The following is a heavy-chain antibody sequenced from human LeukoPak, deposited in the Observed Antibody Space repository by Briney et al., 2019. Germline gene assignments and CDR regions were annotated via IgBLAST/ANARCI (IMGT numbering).Heavy chain of an antibody. CDR3: AKGATITMIVVYFDY. CDR2: FSGSGGST. D-gene: IGHD3-22*01. J-gene: IGHJ4*02. Sequence: GGSLRLSCAASGLPFSSYPISWVPRAPGKGLEWVSPFSGSGGSTYYAHTVKGRFTIFRDNYKNTLYLQMNSLRAEDTAVYYCAKGATITMIVVYFDYWGQGTLVTVSS. V-gene: IGHV3-23*01. CDR1: GLPFSSYP.